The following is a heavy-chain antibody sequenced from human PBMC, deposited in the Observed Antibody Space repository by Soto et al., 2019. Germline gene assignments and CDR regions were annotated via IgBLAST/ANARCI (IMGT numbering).Heavy chain of an antibody. Sequence: VQLVESGGGLVQPGGSLRLSCAASGFTFFSFGMHWVRQAPGKGLEWVALISHDGTREYYADSVKGRFTISRDNSKNTLYVQMNSLRVEDTAVYYCAKDREPYSRSWPYYWGQGTLVTVSS. CDR3: AKDREPYSRSWPYY. V-gene: IGHV3-30*18. CDR2: ISHDGTRE. J-gene: IGHJ4*02. CDR1: GFTFFSFG. D-gene: IGHD6-13*01.